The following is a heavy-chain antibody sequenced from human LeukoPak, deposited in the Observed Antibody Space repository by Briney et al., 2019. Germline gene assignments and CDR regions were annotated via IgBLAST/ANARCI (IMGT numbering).Heavy chain of an antibody. CDR2: ISYDGSNK. Sequence: GRSLRLSCAASGFTSSSYGMHWVRQAPGKGLEWVAVISYDGSNKFYADSVKGRFTISRDNPKNTLYLQMNSLRAEDTTVYYCAKDRSLYSSGWYGMDVWGQGTTVTVSS. V-gene: IGHV3-30*18. D-gene: IGHD6-19*01. CDR1: GFTSSSYG. J-gene: IGHJ6*02. CDR3: AKDRSLYSSGWYGMDV.